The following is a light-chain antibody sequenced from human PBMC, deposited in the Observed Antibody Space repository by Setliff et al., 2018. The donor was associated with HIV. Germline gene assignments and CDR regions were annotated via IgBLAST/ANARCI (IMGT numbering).Light chain of an antibody. V-gene: IGLV2-11*01. CDR1: GNDVGGYDY. CDR2: DVT. Sequence: QSVLTQPRSVSGSPGQSVTISCTGTGNDVGGYDYVPWHQHHPGKAPKLMIYDVTKRPSGVPDRFSGSKSGNTASLTISGLQAEDEADYYCCSYAVTYILVFGGGTKVTVL. CDR3: CSYAVTYILV. J-gene: IGLJ2*01.